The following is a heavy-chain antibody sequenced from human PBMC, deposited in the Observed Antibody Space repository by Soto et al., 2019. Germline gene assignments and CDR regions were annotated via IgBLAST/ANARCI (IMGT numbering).Heavy chain of an antibody. CDR3: AGVGVKNYYDSSGFDY. J-gene: IGHJ4*02. CDR2: ISAYNGNT. CDR1: GYTFTSYG. V-gene: IGHV1-18*01. D-gene: IGHD3-22*01. Sequence: QVPLVQSGAEVKKPGASVKVSCKASGYTFTSYGISWVRQAPGQGLEWMGWISAYNGNTNYAQKLQGRVTMTTDTSTSTAYMELRSLRSDDTAVYYCAGVGVKNYYDSSGFDYWGQGTLVTVSS.